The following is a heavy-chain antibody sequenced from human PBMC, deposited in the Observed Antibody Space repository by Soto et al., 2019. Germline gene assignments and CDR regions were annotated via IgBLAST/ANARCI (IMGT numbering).Heavy chain of an antibody. J-gene: IGHJ4*02. D-gene: IGHD2-15*01. V-gene: IGHV3-11*06. Sequence: GGSLRLSCAASGFTFSDYYMSWIRQAPGKGLEWVSYISSSSSYTNYADSVKGRFTISRDNAKNTLYLQMDSLRVEDTAVYYCAKDYCSGGSCYSPYFDYWGQGTLVTVSS. CDR1: GFTFSDYY. CDR2: ISSSSSYT. CDR3: AKDYCSGGSCYSPYFDY.